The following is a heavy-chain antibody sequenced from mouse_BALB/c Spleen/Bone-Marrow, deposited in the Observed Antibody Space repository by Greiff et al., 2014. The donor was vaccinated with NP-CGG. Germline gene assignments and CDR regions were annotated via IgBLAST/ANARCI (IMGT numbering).Heavy chain of an antibody. V-gene: IGHV7-3*02. CDR1: GFTFTDYF. J-gene: IGHJ2*01. CDR3: ARDYSGYFDF. Sequence: DVMLVESGGGLVQPGGSLRFSCTTSGFTFTDYFMTWVRQPPGKALEWLGFIRNKPNGYTTEYNPSVKGRFTISRDNSQGILYLQMNTLRAEDSAIYYCARDYSGYFDFWGQGTTLTVSS. D-gene: IGHD5-1*01. CDR2: IRNKPNGYTT.